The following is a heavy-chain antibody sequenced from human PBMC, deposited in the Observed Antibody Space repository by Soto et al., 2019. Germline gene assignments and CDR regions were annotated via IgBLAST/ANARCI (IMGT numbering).Heavy chain of an antibody. CDR3: ARHEGGFPQEQQLLIAVAPFDP. J-gene: IGHJ5*02. CDR1: GYSFTSYW. CDR2: IDPSDSYT. V-gene: IGHV5-10-1*01. Sequence: PGESLKISCKGSGYSFTSYWISWVRQMPGKGLEWMGRIDPSDSYTNYSPSFQGHVTISADKSISTAYLQWSSLKASDTAMYYCARHEGGFPQEQQLLIAVAPFDPWGQGTLVTVSS. D-gene: IGHD6-13*01.